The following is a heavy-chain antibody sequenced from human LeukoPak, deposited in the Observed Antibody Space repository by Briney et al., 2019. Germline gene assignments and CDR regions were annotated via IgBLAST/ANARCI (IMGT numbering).Heavy chain of an antibody. Sequence: GGSLRLSCTASGFTFSTFAMIWVRQPPGKGLEWVSSIFPSGGEIHYADSVRGRFTISRDNSKSTLSLQMNSLRAEDTAVYYCAKNRNYYGSGSLGAYWGQGTLVTVSS. V-gene: IGHV3-23*01. CDR1: GFTFSTFA. D-gene: IGHD3-10*01. J-gene: IGHJ4*02. CDR3: AKNRNYYGSGSLGAY. CDR2: IFPSGGEI.